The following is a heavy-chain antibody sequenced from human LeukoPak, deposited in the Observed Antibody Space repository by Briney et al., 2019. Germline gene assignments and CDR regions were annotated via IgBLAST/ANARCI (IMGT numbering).Heavy chain of an antibody. CDR3: TRMGLRPPFDY. Sequence: GRSLRLSCTASGFTFGDYAMSWVRQAPGKGLEWVGFIRSKAYGGTTEYAASVKGRFTISRDDSKSIAYLQMNSLKTEDTAVYYCTRMGLRPPFDYWGQGTLVTVSS. CDR1: GFTFGDYA. J-gene: IGHJ4*02. D-gene: IGHD3-16*01. V-gene: IGHV3-49*04. CDR2: IRSKAYGGTT.